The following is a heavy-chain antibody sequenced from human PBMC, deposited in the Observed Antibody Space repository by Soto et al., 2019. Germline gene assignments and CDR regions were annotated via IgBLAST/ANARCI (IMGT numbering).Heavy chain of an antibody. CDR2: ISHSGST. CDR3: ARGQVVAAQH. J-gene: IGHJ4*02. CDR1: GGSISSGGYS. V-gene: IGHV4-30-2*01. Sequence: SETLSPTCAVSGGSISSGGYSWSWIRQPPGKGLEWIGYISHSGSTYYNPSLKSRVTILVDRSKNQFSLKLSSVTAADTAVYYCARGQVVAAQHWGQGTLVTVSS. D-gene: IGHD2-15*01.